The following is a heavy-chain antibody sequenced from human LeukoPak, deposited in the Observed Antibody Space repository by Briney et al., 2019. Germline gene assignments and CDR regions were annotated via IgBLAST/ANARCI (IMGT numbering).Heavy chain of an antibody. D-gene: IGHD3-16*01. CDR1: GFTFSSYA. CDR2: IYYSGRT. Sequence: GALRLSCAASGFTFSSYAMSGIRQPPGRGLEGIGYIYYSGRTNYNPSLKSRGPISVDTPKTHFSLKLSSVTAADTAVYSCATTLCPPWFDPWGQGTLVTVSS. J-gene: IGHJ5*02. CDR3: ATTLCPPWFDP. V-gene: IGHV4-59*01.